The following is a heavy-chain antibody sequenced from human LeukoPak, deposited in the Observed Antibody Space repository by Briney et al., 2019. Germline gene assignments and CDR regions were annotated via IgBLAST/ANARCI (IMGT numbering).Heavy chain of an antibody. CDR3: TRYCSGGSCSDAFDI. J-gene: IGHJ3*02. CDR1: GFTFSSYS. V-gene: IGHV3-73*01. D-gene: IGHD2-15*01. CDR2: IRSKANNYAT. Sequence: GGSLRLSCAASGFTFSSYSMNWVRQASGKGLEWVGRIRSKANNYATAYAASVRGRFTISRDDSKNTAFLQMNSLKTEDTAVYYCTRYCSGGSCSDAFDIWGQGTMVTVSS.